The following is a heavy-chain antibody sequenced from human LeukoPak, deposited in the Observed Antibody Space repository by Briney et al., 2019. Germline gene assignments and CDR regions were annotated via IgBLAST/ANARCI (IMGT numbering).Heavy chain of an antibody. J-gene: IGHJ6*02. Sequence: ASVKVSCKASGYTFTSYDINWVRQATGQGLEWMGWMNPNSGNTGYAQKFQGRVTMTRNTSISTAYMELSSLRSEDTAVYYCARGRSGNSSSWYYYYYGMDVWGQGTTVTVSS. CDR3: ARGRSGNSSSWYYYYYGMDV. CDR1: GYTFTSYD. V-gene: IGHV1-8*01. D-gene: IGHD6-13*01. CDR2: MNPNSGNT.